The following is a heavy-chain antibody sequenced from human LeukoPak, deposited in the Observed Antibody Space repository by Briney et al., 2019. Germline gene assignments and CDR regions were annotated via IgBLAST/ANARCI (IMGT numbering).Heavy chain of an antibody. D-gene: IGHD6-19*01. V-gene: IGHV3-21*04. CDR2: ISSSSSYI. CDR1: GFTFSSYS. CDR3: AKGRSETRGTSIGQ. Sequence: PGGSLRLSCAASGFTFSSYSMNWVRQAPGKGLEWVSSISSSSSYIYYADSVKGRFTMSRDNSRNTVYLQMNSLRAEDTAIFYCAKGRSETRGTSIGQWGQGTLVTVSS. J-gene: IGHJ4*02.